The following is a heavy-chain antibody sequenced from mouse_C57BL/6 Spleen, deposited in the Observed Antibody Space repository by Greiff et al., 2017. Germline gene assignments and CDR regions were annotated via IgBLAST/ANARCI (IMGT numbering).Heavy chain of an antibody. D-gene: IGHD2-2*01. CDR3: ARSGYDGAMDD. CDR2: IYPGDGDT. J-gene: IGHJ4*01. Sequence: VQLQQSGPELVKPGASVKISCKASGYAFSSSWMNWVKQRPGKGLEWIGRIYPGDGDTNYNGKFKGKATLTADESSSTAYMQLSSLTSEDSAVYFCARSGYDGAMDDWGQGTSVTVSS. V-gene: IGHV1-82*01. CDR1: GYAFSSSW.